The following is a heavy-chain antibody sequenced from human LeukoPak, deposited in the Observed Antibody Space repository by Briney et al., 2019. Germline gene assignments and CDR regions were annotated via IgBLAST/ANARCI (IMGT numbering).Heavy chain of an antibody. V-gene: IGHV1-69*13. J-gene: IGHJ4*02. CDR3: ARVPRYHCYGFYY. CDR2: IVPIFGRA. Sequence: ASVKVSCKASGGTFSSYAISWVREAPGQGLEWMGGIVPIFGRANYAQKFQGRVTITGDDSTSTAYMELSSLRSEDTAVYYCARVPRYHCYGFYYWGQGTLVTVS. D-gene: IGHD3-10*01. CDR1: GGTFSSYA.